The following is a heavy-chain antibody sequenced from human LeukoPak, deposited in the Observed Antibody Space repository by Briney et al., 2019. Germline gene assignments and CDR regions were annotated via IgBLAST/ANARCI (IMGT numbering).Heavy chain of an antibody. D-gene: IGHD6-13*01. J-gene: IGHJ4*02. Sequence: GGSLRLSCAASGFTFSSYAMSWVRQAPGKGLEWVSDISGSGGSAYYADSVKGRFTISRDNSKNTLYLQMNSLRAEDTAVYYCAKDLGAAAGTVVRYYFDYWGQGTLVTVSS. V-gene: IGHV3-23*01. CDR1: GFTFSSYA. CDR3: AKDLGAAAGTVVRYYFDY. CDR2: ISGSGGSA.